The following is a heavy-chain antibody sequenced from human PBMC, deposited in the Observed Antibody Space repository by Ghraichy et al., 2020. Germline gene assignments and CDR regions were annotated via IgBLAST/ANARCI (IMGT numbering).Heavy chain of an antibody. CDR2: ITANNDNP. V-gene: IGHV1-18*01. CDR1: SYTLNTYA. Sequence: ASVKVSCKTDSYTLNTYAITWVRQAPGQGLEWMGWITANNDNPKYSQKFQGRVTMTTDTSTSTAYMELRSLRSDDTAVYYCARDIRAPMYWGQGTLVTVSS. CDR3: ARDIRAPMY. D-gene: IGHD3-3*02. J-gene: IGHJ4*02.